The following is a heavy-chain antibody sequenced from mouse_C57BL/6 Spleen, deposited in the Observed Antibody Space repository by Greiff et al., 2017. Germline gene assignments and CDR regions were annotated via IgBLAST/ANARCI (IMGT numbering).Heavy chain of an antibody. CDR1: GYAFSSYW. J-gene: IGHJ4*01. Sequence: QVQLQQSGAELVKPGASVKISCKASGYAFSSYWMNWVKQRPGKGLEWIGQIYPGDGDTNYNGKFKGKATLTADKSSSTAYMQLSSLTSEDSAVYFWARSRGYDYESYARDYWGKGTSVTVSS. V-gene: IGHV1-80*01. D-gene: IGHD2-4*01. CDR3: ARSRGYDYESYARDY. CDR2: IYPGDGDT.